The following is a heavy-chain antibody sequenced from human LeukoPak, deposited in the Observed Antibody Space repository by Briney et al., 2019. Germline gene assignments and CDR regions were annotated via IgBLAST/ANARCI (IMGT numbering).Heavy chain of an antibody. D-gene: IGHD6-13*01. CDR3: ARGGDGQQLVLVY. V-gene: IGHV4-34*01. CDR1: GGSFSGYY. Sequence: SETLSLTCAVYGGSFSGYYWSWIRQPPGKGPEWIGEINHSGSSNYNPSLKSRVTISADTAKSQFSLKLSSVTAADTAVYYCARGGDGQQLVLVYWGQGTLVTVSS. J-gene: IGHJ4*02. CDR2: INHSGSS.